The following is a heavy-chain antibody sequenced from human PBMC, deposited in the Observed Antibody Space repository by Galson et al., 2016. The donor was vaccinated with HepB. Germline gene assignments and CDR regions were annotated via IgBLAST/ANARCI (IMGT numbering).Heavy chain of an antibody. V-gene: IGHV3-9*01. Sequence: SLRLSCAASGFTFDDYAMHWVRQVPGKGLEWVSGISWNSGRIDYADYVKGRFTISRDNAKKSLNMQMNSLRLEDTALYYCAKWGNAGSSFNYFHKFGLDVWGQGTTVIVSS. D-gene: IGHD1-26*01. CDR2: ISWNSGRI. CDR3: AKWGNAGSSFNYFHKFGLDV. J-gene: IGHJ6*02. CDR1: GFTFDDYA.